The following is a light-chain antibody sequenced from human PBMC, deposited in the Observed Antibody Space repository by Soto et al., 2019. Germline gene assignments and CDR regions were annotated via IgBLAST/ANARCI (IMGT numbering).Light chain of an antibody. CDR1: RSISRY. CDR3: KQSYSSQWT. V-gene: IGKV1-39*01. J-gene: IGKJ1*01. CDR2: AAS. Sequence: DIQMTQSPSSLSASVGDRVNMTCRASRSISRYLSWYQQKPGKAPNLLIYAASSVQSGVPSRCSGAGSGTDFTLTIGNLQPEDFAIYYCKQSYSSQWTFGQGTKVEI.